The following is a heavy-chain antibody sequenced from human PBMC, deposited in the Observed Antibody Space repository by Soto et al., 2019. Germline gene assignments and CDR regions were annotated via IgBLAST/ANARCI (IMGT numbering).Heavy chain of an antibody. CDR1: GFTFSSYG. CDR3: AKEITIFGVGSYGMDV. D-gene: IGHD3-3*01. Sequence: QVQLVESGGGVVQPGRSLRLSCAASGFTFSSYGMHWVRQAPGKGLEWVAVISYDGSNKYYADSVKGRFTISRDNSKNTLYLQMNSLRAEDTAVYYCAKEITIFGVGSYGMDVWGQGTKVTVSS. V-gene: IGHV3-30*18. CDR2: ISYDGSNK. J-gene: IGHJ6*02.